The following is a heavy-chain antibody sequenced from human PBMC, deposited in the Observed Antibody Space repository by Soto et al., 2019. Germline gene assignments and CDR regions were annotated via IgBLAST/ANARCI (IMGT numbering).Heavy chain of an antibody. CDR2: IYYSGST. CDR1: GGSISSYY. V-gene: IGHV4-59*01. Sequence: QVQLQESGPGLVKPSETLSLTCTVSGGSISSYYWSWIRQPPGKGLEWIGYIYYSGSTNYNPSLKSRVTISVYTSKNQFSLKLSSVTAAYTAVYYCAGSDGRYWGQGTLVTVSS. CDR3: AGSDGRY. J-gene: IGHJ4*02.